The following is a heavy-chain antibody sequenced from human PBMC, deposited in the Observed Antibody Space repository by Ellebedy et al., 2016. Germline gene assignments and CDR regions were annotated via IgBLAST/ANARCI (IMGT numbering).Heavy chain of an antibody. CDR3: ARDGSYSSGWTNWFDP. CDR2: ISSSSSTI. D-gene: IGHD6-19*01. CDR1: GFTFSSYS. Sequence: GESLKISXAASGFTFSSYSMNWVRQAPGKGLEWVSYISSSSSTIYYADSVKGRFTISRDNAKNSLYLQMNSLRDEDTAVHYCARDGSYSSGWTNWFDPWGQGTLVTVSS. V-gene: IGHV3-48*02. J-gene: IGHJ5*02.